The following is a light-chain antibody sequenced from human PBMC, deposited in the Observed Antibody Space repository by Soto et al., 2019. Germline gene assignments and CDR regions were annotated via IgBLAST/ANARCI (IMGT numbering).Light chain of an antibody. V-gene: IGKV1-39*01. CDR3: QQANSSPIT. J-gene: IGKJ5*01. CDR2: AAS. Sequence: DIQMTHSSSSPSASLAGIATTTSLASHNSSHSLNWYQQKPGKAPKLLIYAASSLQSGVPSRFSGSGAATDFTLTISSLQPEDFATYYCQQANSSPITFGQGTRLEI. CDR1: HNSSHS.